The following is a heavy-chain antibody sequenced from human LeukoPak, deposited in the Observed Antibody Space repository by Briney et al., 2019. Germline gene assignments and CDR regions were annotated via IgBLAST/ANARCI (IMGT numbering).Heavy chain of an antibody. V-gene: IGHV3-53*01. Sequence: GGSLSLSCAASGFTVSSNYMSWVRQPPWQGMEWVSVIYSGGSTYYADSVKGRFTISRDNSKNTLYLQMNSLRAEDTAVYYCAKSGYGDYVGWFDPWGQGTVVTVST. CDR3: AKSGYGDYVGWFDP. D-gene: IGHD4-17*01. J-gene: IGHJ5*02. CDR2: IYSGGST. CDR1: GFTVSSNY.